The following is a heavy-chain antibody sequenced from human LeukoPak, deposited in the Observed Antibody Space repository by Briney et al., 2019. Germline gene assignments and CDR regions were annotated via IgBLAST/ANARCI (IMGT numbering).Heavy chain of an antibody. J-gene: IGHJ5*01. CDR2: IYYSGST. D-gene: IGHD4-17*01. Sequence: SQTLSLTCAVSGGSISSGGYSWSWIRQPPGKGLEWIGYIYYSGSTYYNPSLKSRVTISVDTSKNQFSLKVSSVTAADTAVYYCAKFATVTVPNWLDFWGQGILVTVSS. CDR3: AKFATVTVPNWLDF. V-gene: IGHV4-30-4*07. CDR1: GGSISSGGYS.